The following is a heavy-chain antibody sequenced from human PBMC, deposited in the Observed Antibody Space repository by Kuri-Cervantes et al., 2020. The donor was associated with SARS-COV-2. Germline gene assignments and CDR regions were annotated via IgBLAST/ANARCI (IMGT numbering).Heavy chain of an antibody. CDR2: INHNSGGT. CDR1: GYTFTGYY. V-gene: IGHV1-2*02. J-gene: IGHJ5*02. CDR3: ARDLFTRVVVETNWFDP. D-gene: IGHD2-15*01. Sequence: PSVRVPCKASGYTFTGYYMHWVRQAHGQGLEWMGWINHNSGGTNYAQKFQGRVTMTRDTSISTAYMELSRLRPDDTAVYYWARDLFTRVVVETNWFDPWGQGTLVTVSS.